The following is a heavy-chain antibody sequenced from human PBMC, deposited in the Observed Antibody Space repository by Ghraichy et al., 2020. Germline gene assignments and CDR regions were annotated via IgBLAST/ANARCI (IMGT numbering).Heavy chain of an antibody. Sequence: ASVKVSCKASGYTFTGYYMHWVRQAPGQGLEWMGRINPNSGGTNYAQKFQGRVTMTRDTSISTAYMELSRLRSDDTAVYYCARYDYDSSGYLLDYWGQGTLVTVSS. D-gene: IGHD3-22*01. J-gene: IGHJ4*02. CDR3: ARYDYDSSGYLLDY. V-gene: IGHV1-2*06. CDR1: GYTFTGYY. CDR2: INPNSGGT.